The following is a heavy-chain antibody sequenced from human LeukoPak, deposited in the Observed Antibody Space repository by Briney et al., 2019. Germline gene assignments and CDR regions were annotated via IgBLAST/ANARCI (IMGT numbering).Heavy chain of an antibody. Sequence: SVKVSCKASGFTFTTSAVQWVRQARGQRLKWIGWIVVGSGNTNYAQKFQERVTITRDMSTSTAYMELSSLRSEDTAVYYCAVDGDGYNYEYYFDYWGQGTLVTVSS. J-gene: IGHJ4*02. CDR2: IVVGSGNT. D-gene: IGHD5-24*01. CDR3: AVDGDGYNYEYYFDY. V-gene: IGHV1-58*01. CDR1: GFTFTTSA.